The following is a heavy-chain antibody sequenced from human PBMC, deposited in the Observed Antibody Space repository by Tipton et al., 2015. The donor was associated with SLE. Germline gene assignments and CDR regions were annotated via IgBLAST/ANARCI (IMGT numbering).Heavy chain of an antibody. V-gene: IGHV3-33*08. CDR1: GFTFSSYD. CDR2: TWYDGSNK. J-gene: IGHJ6*02. CDR3: AGELSYYGMDV. Sequence: SLRLSCAASGFTFSSYDIHWVRQAPGKGLEWAAVTWYDGSNKYYADSVKGRFTISRDNSKNTLYLQMNSLRGEDTAVYYCAGELSYYGMDVWGQGTTVTVSS. D-gene: IGHD3-16*02.